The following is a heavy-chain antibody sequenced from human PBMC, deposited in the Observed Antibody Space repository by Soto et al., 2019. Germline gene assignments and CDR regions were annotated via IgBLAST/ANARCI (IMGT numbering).Heavy chain of an antibody. J-gene: IGHJ4*02. CDR2: IFPSGTT. Sequence: SETLSLTVGISGGSLSGATYSWNWIRQPPGKGLEWIGYIFPSGTTYYNPSLKSRVTISIDVSKNQFSLSLRSLTAADTAVYYCARSREFDYWSQGTLVTVSS. CDR3: ARSREFDY. CDR1: GGSLSGATYS. V-gene: IGHV4-30-2*01.